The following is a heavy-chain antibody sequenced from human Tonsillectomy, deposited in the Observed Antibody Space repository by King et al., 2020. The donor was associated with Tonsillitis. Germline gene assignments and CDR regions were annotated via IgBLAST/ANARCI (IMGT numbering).Heavy chain of an antibody. J-gene: IGHJ3*02. CDR1: GFTFSDHH. CDR2: IRNKRNRYST. CDR3: VRVNYYDGRGYSLDAFDI. D-gene: IGHD3-22*01. V-gene: IGHV3-72*01. Sequence: VQLVESGGGLVQPGRSLRLSCAASGFTFSDHHMDWVRQAPGKGLEWVGRIRNKRNRYSTEYGASVRGRFTISRDESKNSLYLQMNSRKTEDTAVYYCVRVNYYDGRGYSLDAFDIWGQGTMVIVSS.